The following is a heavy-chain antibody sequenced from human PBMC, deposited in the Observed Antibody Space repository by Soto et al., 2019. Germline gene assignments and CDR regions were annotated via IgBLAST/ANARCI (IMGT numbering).Heavy chain of an antibody. V-gene: IGHV1-69*13. CDR2: IIPIFGTA. D-gene: IGHD6-6*01. CDR3: ARFYSSSSDDFDY. CDR1: GGTFSSYA. Sequence: GASVKVSCKASGGTFSSYAIRWVRQAPGQGLECMGGIIPIFGTANYAQKFQGRVTITADESTSTAYMELSSLRSEDTAVYYCARFYSSSSDDFDYWGQGTLVTVSS. J-gene: IGHJ4*02.